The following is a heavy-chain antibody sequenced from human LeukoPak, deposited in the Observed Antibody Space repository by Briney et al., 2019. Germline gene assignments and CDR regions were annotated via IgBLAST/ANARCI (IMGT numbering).Heavy chain of an antibody. Sequence: PGGSLRLSCAASGFTFSSYSMNWVRQAPGKGLEWVSSISSSSSYIYYADSVKGRFTISRDNAKNSLYLQMSSLRSEDTAVYYCARGRGLLWFDPWGQGSLVTVSS. J-gene: IGHJ5*02. CDR3: ARGRGLLWFDP. CDR2: ISSSSSYI. CDR1: GFTFSSYS. D-gene: IGHD4-17*01. V-gene: IGHV3-21*04.